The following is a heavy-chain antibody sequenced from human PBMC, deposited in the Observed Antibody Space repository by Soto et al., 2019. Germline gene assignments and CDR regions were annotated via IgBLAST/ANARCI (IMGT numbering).Heavy chain of an antibody. Sequence: PGGSLRLSCAASVFTFSSYGMHSVRQAPGKGLEWVAVISYDGSNKYYADSVKGRFTISRDNSKNTLYLQMNSLRAEDTAVYYCAKDPPQYSSGWSPPVRMRNYYYYYGMDVWGQGTTVTVSS. D-gene: IGHD6-19*01. CDR3: AKDPPQYSSGWSPPVRMRNYYYYYGMDV. CDR2: ISYDGSNK. J-gene: IGHJ6*02. CDR1: VFTFSSYG. V-gene: IGHV3-30*18.